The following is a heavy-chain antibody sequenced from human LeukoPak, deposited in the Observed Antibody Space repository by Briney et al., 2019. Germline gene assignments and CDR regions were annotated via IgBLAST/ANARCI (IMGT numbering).Heavy chain of an antibody. CDR1: GFTFSSYS. CDR3: AGSYCSGGSCYDH. D-gene: IGHD2-15*01. V-gene: IGHV3-21*01. J-gene: IGHJ4*02. CDR2: ISSSSSYI. Sequence: PGGSLRLSCAASGFTFSSYSMNWVRQAPGKGLEWVSSISSSSSYIYYADSVKGRFTISRDNAKNSLYLQMNSLRAEDTAVYYCAGSYCSGGSCYDHWGQGTLVTVSS.